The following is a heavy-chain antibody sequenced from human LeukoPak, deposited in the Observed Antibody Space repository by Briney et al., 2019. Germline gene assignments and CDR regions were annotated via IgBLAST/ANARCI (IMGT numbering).Heavy chain of an antibody. CDR1: GYSISSGYY. CDR2: IYHSGST. J-gene: IGHJ5*02. V-gene: IGHV4-38-2*02. D-gene: IGHD3-10*01. CDR3: ARHSGVWFGELGWFDP. Sequence: SETLSLTCTVSGYSISSGYYWGWIRQPPGKGLEWIGSIYHSGSTYYNPSLKSRVTISVDTSKNQFSLKLCSLTAADTAVYYCARHSGVWFGELGWFDPWGQGTLVTVSS.